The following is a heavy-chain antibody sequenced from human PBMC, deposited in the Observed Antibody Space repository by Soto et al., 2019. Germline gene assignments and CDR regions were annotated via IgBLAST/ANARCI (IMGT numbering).Heavy chain of an antibody. CDR1: GGSISSYY. J-gene: IGHJ6*01. CDR2: IYYSGST. Sequence: PSETLARTFPVSGGSISSYYWSWIRQPPGKVLELIGYIYYSGSTNYNPSLKSRVTISVDTSKHKFSLKLSSVTDAETALYYCARLSGYYXYYIMDVGRQGTTVKVSS. V-gene: IGHV4-59*01. CDR3: ARLSGYYXYYIMDV. D-gene: IGHD1-26*01.